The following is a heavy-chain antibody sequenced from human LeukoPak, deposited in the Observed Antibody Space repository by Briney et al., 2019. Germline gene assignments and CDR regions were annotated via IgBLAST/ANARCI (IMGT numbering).Heavy chain of an antibody. V-gene: IGHV3-7*05. CDR1: GFIFSSYW. Sequence: GGSLRLSCAASGFIFSSYWMTWVRPAPGKGLEWVANIKPDGSAKHFVDSVRGRFTISRDNAKDSLYLQMNSLRAEDTAVYYCVRGSSGTVVRGIAWAWFDPWGQGTLVTVSS. J-gene: IGHJ5*02. CDR2: IKPDGSAK. CDR3: VRGSSGTVVRGIAWAWFDP. D-gene: IGHD3-10*01.